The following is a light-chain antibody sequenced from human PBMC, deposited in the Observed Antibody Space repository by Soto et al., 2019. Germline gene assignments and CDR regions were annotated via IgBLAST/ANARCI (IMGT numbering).Light chain of an antibody. CDR1: SSDVGSYNL. Sequence: QSALTQPASVSGSPGQSITISCTGTSSDVGSYNLVSWYQQHPGKAPKLMIYEGSKRPSGVSNRFSGSKSGNTASLTISGLQAEDEADYYCCSYAGSSTHLVFGGGTKLTGL. CDR3: CSYAGSSTHLV. CDR2: EGS. J-gene: IGLJ2*01. V-gene: IGLV2-23*01.